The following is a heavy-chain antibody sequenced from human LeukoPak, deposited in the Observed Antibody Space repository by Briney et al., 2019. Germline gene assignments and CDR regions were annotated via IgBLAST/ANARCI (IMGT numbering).Heavy chain of an antibody. V-gene: IGHV1-8*01. D-gene: IGHD1-14*01. J-gene: IGHJ3*02. CDR2: MNPNSGNT. Sequence: ASVKVSCKASGYTFTNYDIEWVRQSAGHGLEWLGWMNPNSGNTGYAQKFQGRVTMTRTTSINTAYMELSGLRSEDTAVYYCARYITGDGFDIWSQGTMVTVTS. CDR3: ARYITGDGFDI. CDR1: GYTFTNYD.